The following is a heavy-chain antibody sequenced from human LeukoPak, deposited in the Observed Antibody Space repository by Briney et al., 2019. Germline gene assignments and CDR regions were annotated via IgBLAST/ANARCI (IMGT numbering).Heavy chain of an antibody. J-gene: IGHJ3*02. V-gene: IGHV1-2*02. CDR1: GYTFTGYY. CDR2: INPNSGGT. D-gene: IGHD3-22*01. CDR3: ARGYYDSSGYSYGAFDI. Sequence: ASVKVSCKASGYTFTGYYMHWVRQAPGQGLEWMGWINPNSGGTNYAQKFQGGVTMTRDTSISTAYMELSSLRSGDTAVYYCARGYYDSSGYSYGAFDIWGQGTMVTVSS.